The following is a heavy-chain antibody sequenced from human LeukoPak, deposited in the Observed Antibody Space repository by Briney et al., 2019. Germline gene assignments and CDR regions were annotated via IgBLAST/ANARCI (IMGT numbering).Heavy chain of an antibody. D-gene: IGHD3-16*02. V-gene: IGHV3-23*01. CDR2: ISGSGGST. CDR1: GFTFSSYG. CDR3: AKSNRRLGELSAIDY. Sequence: PGGTLRLSCATSGFTFSSYGMSWVRQAPGKGLEWVSAISGSGGSTYYADSVKGRFTISRDNSKNTLYLQMNSLRAEDTAVYYCAKSNRRLGELSAIDYWGQGTLVTVSS. J-gene: IGHJ4*02.